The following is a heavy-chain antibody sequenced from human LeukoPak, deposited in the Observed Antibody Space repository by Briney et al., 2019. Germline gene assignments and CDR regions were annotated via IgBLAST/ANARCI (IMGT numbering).Heavy chain of an antibody. J-gene: IGHJ6*02. CDR1: GFTFSSYG. CDR3: ARDAGIEDLLWFGELLGIYGMDV. Sequence: GGSLRLSCAASGFTFSSYGMHWVRQAPGKGLEWVAVIWYDGSNKYYADSVKGRFTISRDNSKNTLYLQMNSLRAEDTAVYYCARDAGIEDLLWFGELLGIYGMDVWGQGTTVTVSS. CDR2: IWYDGSNK. V-gene: IGHV3-33*01. D-gene: IGHD3-10*01.